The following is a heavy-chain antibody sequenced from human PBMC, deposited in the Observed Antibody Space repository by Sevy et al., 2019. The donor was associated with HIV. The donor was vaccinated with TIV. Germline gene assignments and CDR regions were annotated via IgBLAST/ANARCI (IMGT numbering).Heavy chain of an antibody. D-gene: IGHD3-16*01. CDR2: IYYSGST. J-gene: IGHJ3*02. CDR1: GGSISSGGYY. V-gene: IGHV4-31*03. CDR3: AREITRGAFDI. Sequence: SETLSLTCTVSGGSISSGGYYWNWIRQHPGKGLEWIGYIYYSGSTYYNPSLKSRVTISVDTSKNQFSLKLSSVTAADTDVYYCAREITRGAFDIWGQGTMVTVSS.